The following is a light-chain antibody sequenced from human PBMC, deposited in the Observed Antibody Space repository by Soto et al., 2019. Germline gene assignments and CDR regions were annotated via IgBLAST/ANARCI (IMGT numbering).Light chain of an antibody. CDR2: GAS. CDR1: QSVRSS. Sequence: ENVLTQSPGTLSLSPGERATLSCRARQSVRSSLAWYQQKPGPAPRLLIYGASSRATGIPDSFSGSGSGTDFALAISRLEPEDFAVYYCQQYGSSPITFGQGTRLEI. CDR3: QQYGSSPIT. V-gene: IGKV3-20*01. J-gene: IGKJ5*01.